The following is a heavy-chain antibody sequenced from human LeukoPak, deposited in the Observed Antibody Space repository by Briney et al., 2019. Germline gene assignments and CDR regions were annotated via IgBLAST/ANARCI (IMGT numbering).Heavy chain of an antibody. CDR2: INPSGGST. CDR3: ARDVALLTDYGKGKNWFDP. Sequence: ASVKVSCKASGYTFTSYYMHWVRQAPGQGLEWMGIINPSGGSTSYAQKFQGRVTMTRDTSTSTVYMELSSLRSEDTAVYYCARDVALLTDYGKGKNWFDPWGQGTLVTVSS. V-gene: IGHV1-46*01. D-gene: IGHD4-17*01. J-gene: IGHJ5*02. CDR1: GYTFTSYY.